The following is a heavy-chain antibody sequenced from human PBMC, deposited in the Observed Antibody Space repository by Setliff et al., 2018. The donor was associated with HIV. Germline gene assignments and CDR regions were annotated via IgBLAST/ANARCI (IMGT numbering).Heavy chain of an antibody. J-gene: IGHJ5*02. Sequence: LSLTCTVSGGSINNYCWNWIRQPPGRGLEWIGFIFASGTTKYNPSLQSRVTMSIDTSKNQFSLKLTSVTAADTAVYYCARRIDDSGSFPDKNWFDTWGQGGLVTVS. CDR1: GGSINNYC. CDR3: ARRIDDSGSFPDKNWFDT. V-gene: IGHV4-4*09. CDR2: IFASGTT. D-gene: IGHD3-10*01.